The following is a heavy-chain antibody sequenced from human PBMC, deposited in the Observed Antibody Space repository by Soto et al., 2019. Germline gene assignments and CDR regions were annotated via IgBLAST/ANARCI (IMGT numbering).Heavy chain of an antibody. V-gene: IGHV3-53*01. J-gene: IGHJ4*02. CDR1: GFSVSSSY. Sequence: EVQLVESGGGLMQPGGSLRLSCAASGFSVSSSYMTWARQAPGQGLEWVSVIYSGGFTYYADYVRGRFTSSRDNSNNTLYLQMNSVTAEDTAMYYCARGQTSSWEQPVNWGQGTLVTVSS. CDR2: IYSGGFT. CDR3: ARGQTSSWEQPVN. D-gene: IGHD6-13*01.